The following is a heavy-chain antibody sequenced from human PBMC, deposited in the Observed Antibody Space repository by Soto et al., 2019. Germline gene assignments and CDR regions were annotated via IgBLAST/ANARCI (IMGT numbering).Heavy chain of an antibody. CDR1: GGSISSGGYY. Sequence: QVQLQESGPGLVKPSQTLSLTCTVSGGSISSGGYYWTWIRQHPGKGLEWIGYNYYSGITYYNPSLKSRGTISLDTSKNQFSLRLRSVTAADRAVYYCARGSSIAGLYYGMDVWGQGTTVTVSS. CDR3: ARGSSIAGLYYGMDV. D-gene: IGHD6-6*01. CDR2: NYYSGIT. V-gene: IGHV4-31*03. J-gene: IGHJ6*02.